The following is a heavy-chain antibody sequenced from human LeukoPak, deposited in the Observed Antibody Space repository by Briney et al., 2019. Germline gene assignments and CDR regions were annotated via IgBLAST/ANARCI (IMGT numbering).Heavy chain of an antibody. J-gene: IGHJ2*01. CDR2: INSDGSGT. Sequence: GGSLRLSCAASGFTFRSNWMYWVRQAPGKGLVWVSRINSDGSGTSYADSVNGRFTISRDNAKNTLYLQMNSLRVEDTAVYYCARDRVAECGGECYGWYFYLWGRGTLVTVSS. V-gene: IGHV3-74*01. CDR3: ARDRVAECGGECYGWYFYL. CDR1: GFTFRSNW. D-gene: IGHD2-21*01.